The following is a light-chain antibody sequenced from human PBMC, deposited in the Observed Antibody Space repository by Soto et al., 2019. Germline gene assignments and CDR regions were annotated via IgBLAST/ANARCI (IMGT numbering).Light chain of an antibody. CDR3: EKYNSAPPT. V-gene: IGKV1-27*01. CDR1: QGIFNY. J-gene: IGKJ1*01. CDR2: AAS. Sequence: DIQMTQSPSSLSASVGDRVTITCRASQGIFNYLAWYQQRPGGVPSLLIYAASTLQSGVPSRFSGSGSETDFTLTISNLQPEDVATYYCEKYNSAPPTFGQGTKVEV.